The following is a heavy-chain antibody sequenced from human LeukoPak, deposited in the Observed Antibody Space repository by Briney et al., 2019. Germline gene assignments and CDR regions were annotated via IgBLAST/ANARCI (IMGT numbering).Heavy chain of an antibody. V-gene: IGHV3-11*01. CDR3: ARVRPVTKNHYYYYGMDV. J-gene: IGHJ6*02. D-gene: IGHD4-17*01. CDR1: GFTFSDYY. CDR2: ISSSGSTM. Sequence: GGSLRLSCAASGFTFSDYYMSWIRQAPGKGLEWISYISSSGSTMYYSDSVKGRFPNARNNAKNSLYLQINSLKAEDTAVYYCARVRPVTKNHYYYYGMDVWGQGTTVTVSS.